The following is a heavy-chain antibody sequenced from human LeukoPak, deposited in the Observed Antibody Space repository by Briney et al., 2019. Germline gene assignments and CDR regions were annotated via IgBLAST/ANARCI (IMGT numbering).Heavy chain of an antibody. J-gene: IGHJ4*02. CDR1: GFTFSDYY. CDR3: ARPGLRGYSYGIDF. D-gene: IGHD5-18*01. V-gene: IGHV3-11*01. Sequence: GGSLRLSCAASGFTFSDYYMSWIRQAPGKGLEWVSYISIGGTTIYYADSVKGRFALSRDNAKNSLYLQMNSLRAEDTAVYYCARPGLRGYSYGIDFWGQGTLVTVSS. CDR2: ISIGGTTI.